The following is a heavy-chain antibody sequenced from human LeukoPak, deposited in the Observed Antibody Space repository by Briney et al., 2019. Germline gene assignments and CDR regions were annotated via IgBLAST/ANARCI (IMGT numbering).Heavy chain of an antibody. CDR1: GYTFTGYY. CDR3: ARARKTRNIYGDYVFLFDY. D-gene: IGHD4-17*01. Sequence: ASVKVSCKASGYTFTGYYMHWVRQAPGHGLERMGWINPNSGDTKYAQNFRGRVTMTRDTSLSTAYMDLSRLRSDDTALYYCARARKTRNIYGDYVFLFDYWGQGTLVTVSS. CDR2: INPNSGDT. V-gene: IGHV1-2*02. J-gene: IGHJ4*02.